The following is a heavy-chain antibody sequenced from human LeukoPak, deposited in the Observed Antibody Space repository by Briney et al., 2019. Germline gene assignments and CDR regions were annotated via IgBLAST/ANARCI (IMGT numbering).Heavy chain of an antibody. J-gene: IGHJ4*02. D-gene: IGHD3-16*01. CDR3: AKPFWGHDDHFAF. Sequence: GRSMRLSCAASGLTFNSYGMHWVRHAQSKGLEWVAVISYDGNNKYYADSVKDRFTISRDISKNTLYLQKNSQRAEHTAVYYCAKPFWGHDDHFAFGGQGTLVTVSS. CDR1: GLTFNSYG. CDR2: ISYDGNNK. V-gene: IGHV3-30*18.